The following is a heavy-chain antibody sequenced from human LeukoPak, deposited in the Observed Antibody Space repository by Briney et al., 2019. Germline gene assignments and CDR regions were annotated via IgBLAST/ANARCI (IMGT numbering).Heavy chain of an antibody. CDR2: IYHSGST. Sequence: SETLSLTCTVSGYSISSGYYWGWIRQPPGKGLEWIGSIYHSGSTYYNPSLKSRVTISVDTSKNQFSLKLSSVTAADTAVYYCARDLGYDFWSGFMDVWGKGTTVTVSS. D-gene: IGHD3-3*01. CDR1: GYSISSGYY. CDR3: ARDLGYDFWSGFMDV. J-gene: IGHJ6*03. V-gene: IGHV4-38-2*02.